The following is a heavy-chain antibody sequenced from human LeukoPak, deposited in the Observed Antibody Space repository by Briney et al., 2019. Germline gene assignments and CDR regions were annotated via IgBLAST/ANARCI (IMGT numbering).Heavy chain of an antibody. CDR3: ARERPEVDY. Sequence: SETLSLTCTVSGDSINCASYYWGWIRQPPGKGLEWIGSIYYSGSTYYNPSLKSRVTMSVDTSTNQFSLKLNSVTAADTAVYYCARERPEVDYWGQGTLVTVSS. V-gene: IGHV4-39*07. CDR1: GDSINCASYY. CDR2: IYYSGST. J-gene: IGHJ4*02.